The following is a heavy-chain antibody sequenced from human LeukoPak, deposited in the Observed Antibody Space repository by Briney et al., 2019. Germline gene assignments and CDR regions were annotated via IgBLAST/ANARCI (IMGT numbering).Heavy chain of an antibody. CDR3: ARVEWTGTNYP. CDR1: GGSISSSNW. D-gene: IGHD1/OR15-1a*01. J-gene: IGHJ5*02. V-gene: IGHV4-4*02. Sequence: PSETLSLTCAVSGGSISSSNWWSWVRQPPGKGLEWIGEIYHSGSTNYNSSPKSRVTISVDKSKNQFSLKLNSVTAADTAVYYCARVEWTGTNYPWGQGTLVTVSS. CDR2: IYHSGST.